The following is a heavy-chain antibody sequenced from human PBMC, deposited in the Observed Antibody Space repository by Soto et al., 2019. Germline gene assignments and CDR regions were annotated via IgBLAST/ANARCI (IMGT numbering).Heavy chain of an antibody. Sequence: ASVKVSCKASGYTFTSYDINWVRQATGQGLEWMGWMNPNSGNTGYAQKFQGRVTMTRNTSISTAYMELSSLRSEDTAVYYCARGGGMGYDFWSGYKWGRSYYIDVWGKGTTVTVSS. V-gene: IGHV1-8*01. CDR1: GYTFTSYD. J-gene: IGHJ6*03. CDR3: ARGGGMGYDFWSGYKWGRSYYIDV. CDR2: MNPNSGNT. D-gene: IGHD3-3*01.